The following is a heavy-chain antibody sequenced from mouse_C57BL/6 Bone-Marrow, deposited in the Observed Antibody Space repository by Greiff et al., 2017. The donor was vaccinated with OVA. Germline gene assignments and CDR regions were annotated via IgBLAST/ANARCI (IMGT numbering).Heavy chain of an antibody. CDR2: IYPGSGST. V-gene: IGHV1-55*01. CDR1: GYTFTSYW. CDR3: ARSRVLRGNDLDY. D-gene: IGHD1-1*01. Sequence: QVQLQQPGAELVKPGASVKLSCKASGYTFTSYWITWVKQRPGQGLEWIGDIYPGSGSTNYNEKFKSKATLTVDTSSSTAYMQLSSLTSEDSAVYDCARSRVLRGNDLDYWGQGTTLTVAS. J-gene: IGHJ2*01.